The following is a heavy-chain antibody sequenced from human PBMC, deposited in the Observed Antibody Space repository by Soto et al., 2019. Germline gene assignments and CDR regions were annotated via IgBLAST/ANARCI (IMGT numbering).Heavy chain of an antibody. CDR2: ISYDGSNK. CDR3: AKDRTYGDYFNWFDP. CDR1: GFTFSSYG. J-gene: IGHJ5*02. Sequence: PGGSLRLSCAASGFTFSSYGMHWVRQAPGKGLEWVAVISYDGSNKYYADSVKGRFTISRDNSKNTLYLQMNSLRAEDTAVYYCAKDRTYGDYFNWFDPWGQGTLVTVSS. D-gene: IGHD4-17*01. V-gene: IGHV3-30*18.